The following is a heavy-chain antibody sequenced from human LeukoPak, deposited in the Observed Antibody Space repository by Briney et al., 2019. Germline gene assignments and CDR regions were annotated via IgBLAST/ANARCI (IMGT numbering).Heavy chain of an antibody. V-gene: IGHV3-13*04. CDR1: GFTFSTYD. J-gene: IGHJ4*02. Sequence: GGSLRLSCAASGFTFSTYDMHWVRQVTGKGLEWVSVIGTAGDTYYAGSVKGRFTISRDNSKNTLYLQMNSLRAEDTAVYYCAKRGESSGYYYVFPDYWGQGTLVTVSS. CDR3: AKRGESSGYYYVFPDY. CDR2: IGTAGDT. D-gene: IGHD3-22*01.